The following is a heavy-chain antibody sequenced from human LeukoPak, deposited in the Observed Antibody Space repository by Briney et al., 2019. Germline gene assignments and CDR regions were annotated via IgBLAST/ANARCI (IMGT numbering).Heavy chain of an antibody. V-gene: IGHV1-69*04. CDR1: GYTFTTYG. J-gene: IGHJ6*02. Sequence: GASVKVSCEASGYTFTTYGIGWVRQAPGQGLEWMGRIIPILGIANYAQKFQGRVTITADKSTSTAYMELSSLRSEDTAVYYCARDRDVNYYDSSGYSAPRYYYGMDVWGQGTTVTVSS. D-gene: IGHD3-22*01. CDR3: ARDRDVNYYDSSGYSAPRYYYGMDV. CDR2: IIPILGIA.